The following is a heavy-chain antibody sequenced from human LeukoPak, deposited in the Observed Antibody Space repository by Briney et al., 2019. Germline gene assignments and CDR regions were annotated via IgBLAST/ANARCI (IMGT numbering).Heavy chain of an antibody. CDR1: GGTFSGYY. CDR2: INHSGST. V-gene: IGHV4-34*08. D-gene: IGHD2-21*01. J-gene: IGHJ3*01. Sequence: SETLTLTCAAYGGTFSGYYWSWLRQPPGKGLEWIGEINHSGSTNYYPSLKSGVTTLADTSKNHSSPKLRSVLTADTTALYCSGHDSIFWGQGTMVTVSS. CDR3: GHDSIF.